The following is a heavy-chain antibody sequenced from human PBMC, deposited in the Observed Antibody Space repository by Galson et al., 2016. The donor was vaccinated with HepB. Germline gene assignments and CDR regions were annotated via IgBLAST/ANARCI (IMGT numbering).Heavy chain of an antibody. V-gene: IGHV1-69*04. Sequence: SVKVSCKASGGTFSRYAISWVRQAPGQGLEWMGRSIPILGLANYAQKFQGRVTITADKSTSTVYMELSSLRSEDTAVYYCARGPGYYDFWSGYSDYWGQGTLVTVSS. CDR1: GGTFSRYA. D-gene: IGHD3-3*01. CDR3: ARGPGYYDFWSGYSDY. J-gene: IGHJ4*02. CDR2: SIPILGLA.